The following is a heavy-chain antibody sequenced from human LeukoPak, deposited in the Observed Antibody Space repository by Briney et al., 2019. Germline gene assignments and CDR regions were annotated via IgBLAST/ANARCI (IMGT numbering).Heavy chain of an antibody. CDR1: GFTFSSYA. Sequence: PGGSLRLSCAASGFTFSSYAMSWVRQAPGKGLEWVGRIKTKTDGGTTDYAAPVKGRFTISRDDSKTTLYLQMNSLKTEDTAVYYCTTDRRITAAGTYYGMDVWGQGTTVTVSS. V-gene: IGHV3-15*01. CDR2: IKTKTDGGTT. J-gene: IGHJ6*02. CDR3: TTDRRITAAGTYYGMDV. D-gene: IGHD6-13*01.